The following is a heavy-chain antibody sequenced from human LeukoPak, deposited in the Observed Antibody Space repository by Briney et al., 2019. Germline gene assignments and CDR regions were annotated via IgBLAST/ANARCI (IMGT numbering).Heavy chain of an antibody. V-gene: IGHV3-53*05. CDR2: IHNDGST. CDR3: AREEAPVGGSSFDY. D-gene: IGHD1-26*01. Sequence: PGGSLRLSCAASGFIVSSNYMTWVRQAPGKGLEWVSVIHNDGSTYYADSVKGRFTISRDNSKNTLYLHMGSLRAEDMAVYYCAREEAPVGGSSFDYWGQGTLVTVSS. J-gene: IGHJ4*02. CDR1: GFIVSSNY.